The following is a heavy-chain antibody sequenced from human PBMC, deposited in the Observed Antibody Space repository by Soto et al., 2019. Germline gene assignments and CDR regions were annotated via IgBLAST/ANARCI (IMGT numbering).Heavy chain of an antibody. J-gene: IGHJ4*02. CDR2: ISYDGSNK. V-gene: IGHV3-30*18. CDR1: GFTFSSYG. D-gene: IGHD2-21*02. CDR3: AKDKHIVVVTAPFDY. Sequence: QPGGSLRLSCAASGFTFSSYGMHWVRQAPGKGLEWVAVISYDGSNKYYADSVKGRFTISRDNSKNTLYLQMNSLRAEDTAVYYCAKDKHIVVVTAPFDYWGQGTLVTVSS.